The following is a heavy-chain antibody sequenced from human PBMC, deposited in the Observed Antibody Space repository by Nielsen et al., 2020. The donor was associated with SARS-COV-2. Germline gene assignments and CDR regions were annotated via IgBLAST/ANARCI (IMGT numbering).Heavy chain of an antibody. CDR3: AREGEDGSGSYYNVWYFDY. J-gene: IGHJ4*02. V-gene: IGHV4-30-2*01. CDR2: IYHSGST. Sequence: SETLSLTCAVSGGSISSGGYSWSWIRQPPGKGLEWIGYIYHSGSTNYNPSLKSRVTISVDTSKNQFSLKLSSVTAADTAVYYCAREGEDGSGSYYNVWYFDYWGQGTLVTVSS. CDR1: GGSISSGGYS. D-gene: IGHD3-10*01.